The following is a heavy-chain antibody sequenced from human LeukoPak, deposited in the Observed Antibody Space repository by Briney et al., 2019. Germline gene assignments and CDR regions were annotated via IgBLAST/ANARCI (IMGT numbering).Heavy chain of an antibody. Sequence: SETLSLTCTVSGGSISSYYWSWIRQPAGKGLEWIGRIYTSGSTNYNPSLKSRVTISLDTSKNQLSLNLNSVTAADTAMYYCARCTSTSCYNFDYWGQGTLLTVSS. CDR1: GGSISSYY. CDR2: IYTSGST. D-gene: IGHD2-2*02. V-gene: IGHV4-4*07. J-gene: IGHJ4*02. CDR3: ARCTSTSCYNFDY.